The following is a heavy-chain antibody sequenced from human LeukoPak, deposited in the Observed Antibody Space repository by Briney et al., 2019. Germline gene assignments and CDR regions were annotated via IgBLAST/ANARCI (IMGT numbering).Heavy chain of an antibody. V-gene: IGHV4-34*01. Sequence: SETLSLTCAVYGGSFSGYYRSWIRQPPGKGLEWIGEINHSGSTNYNPSLKSRVTISVDTSKNQFSLKLSSVTAADTAVYYCASGSGWPYYMDVWGKGTTVTISS. CDR3: ASGSGWPYYMDV. CDR1: GGSFSGYY. D-gene: IGHD6-19*01. CDR2: INHSGST. J-gene: IGHJ6*03.